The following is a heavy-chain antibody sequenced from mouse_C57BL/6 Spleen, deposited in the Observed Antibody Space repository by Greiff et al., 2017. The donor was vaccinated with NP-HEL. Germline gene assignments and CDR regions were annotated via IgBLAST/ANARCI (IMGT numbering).Heavy chain of an antibody. CDR2: IWSDGST. Sequence: QVQLKESGPGLVAPSQSLSITCTASGFSLTSYGVHWVRQPPGKGLEWLVVIWSDGSTTYNSAPKSRLSISKDNSKSHVFLKMNSLHTDDTAMYYCARHEGERGAFAYWGQGTLVTVSA. J-gene: IGHJ3*01. CDR1: GFSLTSYG. D-gene: IGHD2-13*01. CDR3: ARHEGERGAFAY. V-gene: IGHV2-6-1*01.